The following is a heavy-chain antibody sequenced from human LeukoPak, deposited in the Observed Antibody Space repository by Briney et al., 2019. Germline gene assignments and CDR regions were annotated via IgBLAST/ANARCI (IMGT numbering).Heavy chain of an antibody. J-gene: IGHJ4*02. CDR1: GFTFTSHS. CDR2: INFDSTYI. CDR3: AEGHSSSWSFFDQ. D-gene: IGHD6-13*01. V-gene: IGHV3-21*01. Sequence: GGSLRLSCTASGFTFTSHSLNWVRQAPGKGLEWVASINFDSTYICDADSLKGRFSISRDNSKNTLYLQMNNLRPEDTALYYCAEGHSSSWSFFDQWGQGTLVTVSS.